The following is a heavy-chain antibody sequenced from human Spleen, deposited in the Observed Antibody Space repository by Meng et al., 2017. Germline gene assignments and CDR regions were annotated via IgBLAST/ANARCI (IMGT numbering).Heavy chain of an antibody. D-gene: IGHD3-3*01. J-gene: IGHJ6*02. Sequence: SLKISCAASGFTFDDYAMHWVRQAPGKGLEWVSGISWNSGSIGYADSVKGRFTISRDNAKNSLYLQMNSLRAEDTALYYCAKDNRYYDFWSGFPNYYYYYGMDVRGQGTTVTVSS. V-gene: IGHV3-9*01. CDR2: ISWNSGSI. CDR3: AKDNRYYDFWSGFPNYYYYYGMDV. CDR1: GFTFDDYA.